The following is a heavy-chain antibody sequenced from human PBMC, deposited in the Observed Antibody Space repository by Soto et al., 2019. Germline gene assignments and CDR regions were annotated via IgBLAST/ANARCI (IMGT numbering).Heavy chain of an antibody. CDR1: GGTFSSYA. D-gene: IGHD1-1*01. Sequence: QVQLVQSGAEVKKPGSSVKVSCKASGGTFSSYAISWVRQAPGQGLEWMGGIIPIFGTANYAQKFQGRVTITGDESTSTAYRERSSLRSEDTAVYYCARGRVRWNAGTNYYGMDVWGQGTTVTVSS. CDR3: ARGRVRWNAGTNYYGMDV. CDR2: IIPIFGTA. V-gene: IGHV1-69*12. J-gene: IGHJ6*02.